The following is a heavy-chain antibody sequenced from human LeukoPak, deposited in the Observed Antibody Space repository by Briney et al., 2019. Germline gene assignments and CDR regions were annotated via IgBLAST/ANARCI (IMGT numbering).Heavy chain of an antibody. Sequence: SVKVSCKASGGTFSSYAISWVRQAPGQGLEWMGGIIPIFGTANYAQKFQGRVTITTDESTSTAYMELSSLRSEDTAVYYCARSGYCNNGVCYGAFDIWGQGTMVTVSS. CDR3: ARSGYCNNGVCYGAFDI. J-gene: IGHJ3*02. CDR2: IIPIFGTA. CDR1: GGTFSSYA. D-gene: IGHD2-8*01. V-gene: IGHV1-69*05.